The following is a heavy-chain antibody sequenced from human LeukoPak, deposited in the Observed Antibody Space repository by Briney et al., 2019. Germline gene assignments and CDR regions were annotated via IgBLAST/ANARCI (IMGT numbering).Heavy chain of an antibody. J-gene: IGHJ4*02. CDR3: ARAGIVATIPFDY. CDR1: GFTFSSYE. V-gene: IGHV3-48*03. D-gene: IGHD5-12*01. Sequence: GGSLRLSCAASGFTFSSYEMNWVRQAPGKGLEWVSYISSSGSTIYYADSVKGRFTISRDNAKNSLYLQMNSLRAEDTAVYYCARAGIVATIPFDYWGQGTLVTVSS. CDR2: ISSSGSTI.